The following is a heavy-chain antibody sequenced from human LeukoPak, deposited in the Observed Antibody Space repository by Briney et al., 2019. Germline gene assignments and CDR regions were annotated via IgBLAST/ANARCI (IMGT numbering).Heavy chain of an antibody. Sequence: PGGSLRLSCAASGLTLSDYYMSWIGQAPGKGLEWVSYISSGGRTIYYADSLKGRFTMSKDNARNSLYLQMNSLRAEDTPVYYCARPVVAATTPDTFDIWGEGTMCTVSS. V-gene: IGHV3-11*04. CDR2: ISSGGRTI. J-gene: IGHJ3*02. CDR1: GLTLSDYY. D-gene: IGHD2-15*01. CDR3: ARPVVAATTPDTFDI.